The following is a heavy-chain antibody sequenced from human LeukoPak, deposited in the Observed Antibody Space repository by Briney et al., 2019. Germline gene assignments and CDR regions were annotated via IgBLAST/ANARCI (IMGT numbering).Heavy chain of an antibody. V-gene: IGHV3-23*01. D-gene: IGHD6-19*01. J-gene: IGHJ4*02. CDR2: ISGSGGNT. Sequence: PGGSPRLSCAASGFTFSSYAMSWVRQAPGKGLEWVSGISGSGGNTYNTDSVRGRFTVSRDNSKNTVYLQMNSLRAEDTAVYYCARLAWLDRNFDYWGQGTLVTVSS. CDR3: ARLAWLDRNFDY. CDR1: GFTFSSYA.